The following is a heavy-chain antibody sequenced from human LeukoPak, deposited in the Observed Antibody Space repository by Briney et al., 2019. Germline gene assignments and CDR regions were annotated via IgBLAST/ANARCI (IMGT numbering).Heavy chain of an antibody. D-gene: IGHD3-22*01. CDR1: GGSISSYY. V-gene: IGHV4-59*08. Sequence: SETLSLTCIVSGGSISSYYRSWVRQPPGKGLEWIGYIYYSGSTNYNPSLKSRVTISVDTSKNHFSLKLSSVTAADTAVYYCARLYDSSGYYYPFDYWGQGTLVTVSS. CDR2: IYYSGST. J-gene: IGHJ4*02. CDR3: ARLYDSSGYYYPFDY.